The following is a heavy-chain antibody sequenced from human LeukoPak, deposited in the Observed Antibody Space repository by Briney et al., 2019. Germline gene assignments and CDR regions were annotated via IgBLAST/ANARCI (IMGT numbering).Heavy chain of an antibody. D-gene: IGHD3-3*01. CDR3: AREGLYDFWSGYSQNWYFDL. CDR2: IKQDGSEK. J-gene: IGHJ2*01. V-gene: IGHV3-7*01. Sequence: GGSLRLSCAASGFTFSSYWMSWVRQAPGKGLEWVANIKQDGSEKYYVDSVKGRFTISRDNAKNSLYLQMNSLRAEDAAVYYCAREGLYDFWSGYSQNWYFDLWGRGTLVTVPS. CDR1: GFTFSSYW.